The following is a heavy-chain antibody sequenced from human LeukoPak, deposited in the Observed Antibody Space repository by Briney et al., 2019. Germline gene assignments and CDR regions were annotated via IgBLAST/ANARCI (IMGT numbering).Heavy chain of an antibody. CDR2: INPDGRDT. CDR1: GFTFNRCW. D-gene: IGHD2-21*02. Sequence: GGSLRLSCVSGFTFNRCWMNWVRQAPGKGLEWVAHINPDGRDTYYVDSVKGRFTISRDNAQNSMYLQMNSMRVEGTAVYYCTSWGDTTAEYFQRWGQGTLVTVSS. V-gene: IGHV3-7*01. J-gene: IGHJ1*01. CDR3: TSWGDTTAEYFQR.